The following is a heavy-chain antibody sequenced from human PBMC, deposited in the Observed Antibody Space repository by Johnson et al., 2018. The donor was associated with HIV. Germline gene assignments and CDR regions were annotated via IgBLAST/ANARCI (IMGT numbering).Heavy chain of an antibody. CDR2: ISSSGGGT. D-gene: IGHD2-2*01. J-gene: IGHJ3*01. V-gene: IGHV3-23*04. CDR3: ARDEVDDGAFDV. CDR1: GFTFRSYD. Sequence: VQLVESGGGLVKPGGSLRLSCAASGFTFRSYDMHWVRQATGKGLEWVSAISSSGGGTYYADSVEGRFAISRDNSKNTLYLQMNSLRVEDAAIYYCARDEVDDGAFDVWGQGTLVTVSS.